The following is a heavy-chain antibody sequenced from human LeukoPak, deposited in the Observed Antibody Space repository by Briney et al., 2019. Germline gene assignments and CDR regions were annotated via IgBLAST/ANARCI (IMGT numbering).Heavy chain of an antibody. Sequence: ASVKVSCKASGGTFSSYAISWVRQAPGQGLEWMGGIIPIFGIANYAQKFQGRVTITADKSTSTAYMELSSLRSEDTAVYYCACPHLWSGYDYWGQGTLVTVSS. J-gene: IGHJ4*02. CDR2: IIPIFGIA. CDR3: ACPHLWSGYDY. CDR1: GGTFSSYA. V-gene: IGHV1-69*10. D-gene: IGHD3-3*01.